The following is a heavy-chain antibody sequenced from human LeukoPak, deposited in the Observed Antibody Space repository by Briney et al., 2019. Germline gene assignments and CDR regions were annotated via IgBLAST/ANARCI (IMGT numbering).Heavy chain of an antibody. CDR3: ARVPRYCSSTSCYEAAFDI. J-gene: IGHJ3*02. CDR2: IYHSGST. V-gene: IGHV4-34*01. CDR1: GGSFSGYY. Sequence: SETLSLTCAVYGGSFSGYYWSWIRQPPGKGLEWIGEIYHSGSTNYNPSLKSRVTISVDKSKNQFSLKLSSVTAADTAVYYCARVPRYCSSTSCYEAAFDIWGQGTMVTVSS. D-gene: IGHD2-2*01.